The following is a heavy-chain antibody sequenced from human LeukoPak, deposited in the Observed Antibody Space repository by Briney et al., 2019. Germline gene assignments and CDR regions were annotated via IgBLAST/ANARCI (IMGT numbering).Heavy chain of an antibody. D-gene: IGHD2-15*01. J-gene: IGHJ4*02. CDR3: ARDRSGSGDY. V-gene: IGHV3-64*01. CDR2: ITSNGDNT. CDR1: GFTFSTYA. Sequence: GGSLRLSCAASGFTFSTYAMHWVRQAPGKGLEYVSSITSNGDNTFYANSVKGRFTISRDNAKNTLYLQMGSLRAEDMAVYYCARDRSGSGDYWGQGTLVTVSS.